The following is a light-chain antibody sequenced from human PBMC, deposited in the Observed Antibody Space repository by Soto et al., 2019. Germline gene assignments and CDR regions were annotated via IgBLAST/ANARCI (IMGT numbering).Light chain of an antibody. CDR2: GAS. CDR1: QDTSGH. Sequence: PRYRVIITCRASQDTSGHVGWRQQRPGHAPNLLIYGASTRAAGIPDRFSGSGSGTDFTLTIISLQPEDFAVYYCQQYGNSPKTFGQGTNVEIK. V-gene: IGKV3D-15*02. CDR3: QQYGNSPKT. J-gene: IGKJ1*01.